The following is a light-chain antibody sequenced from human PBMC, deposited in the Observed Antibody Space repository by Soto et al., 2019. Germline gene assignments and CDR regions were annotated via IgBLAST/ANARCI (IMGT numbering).Light chain of an antibody. J-gene: IGLJ7*01. V-gene: IGLV1-44*01. Sequence: QSVLTQPPSASGTPGQWVTISCSGSTSNIGSNAVNWYQQLPGTAPKLLIYTNNHRPSGVPDRFSGSKSGTSASLAISGLQSEDEADYYCAARDDSLNGPVFGGGTQLTVL. CDR1: TSNIGSNA. CDR3: AARDDSLNGPV. CDR2: TNN.